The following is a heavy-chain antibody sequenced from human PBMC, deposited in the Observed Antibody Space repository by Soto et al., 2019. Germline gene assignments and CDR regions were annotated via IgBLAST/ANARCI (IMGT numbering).Heavy chain of an antibody. CDR2: IKQDGSEK. CDR1: GFTFSSYW. Sequence: GGSLRLSCAASGFTFSSYWMSWVRQAPGKGLEWVANIKQDGSEKYYVDSVKGRFTISRDDAKNSLYLQMNSLRAEDTAVYYCARDLVATIEYYYYGMDVWGQGTTVTVSS. D-gene: IGHD5-12*01. J-gene: IGHJ6*02. V-gene: IGHV3-7*01. CDR3: ARDLVATIEYYYYGMDV.